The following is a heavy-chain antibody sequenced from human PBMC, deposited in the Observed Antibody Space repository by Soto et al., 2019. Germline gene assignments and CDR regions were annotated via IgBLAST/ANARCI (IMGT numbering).Heavy chain of an antibody. CDR1: GVSISSYN. CDR3: ARDSHYGLGENAFDI. Sequence: SGALSVTCTVPGVSISSYNWSWIRQPPGRGLVGIGFIYYSGRTNYNPPLKSRVTLSVDTTTNHLSLKRSSVTAAETAVYYCARDSHYGLGENAFDIWGQGTMVTVSS. CDR2: IYYSGRT. D-gene: IGHD3-10*01. V-gene: IGHV4-59*12. J-gene: IGHJ3*02.